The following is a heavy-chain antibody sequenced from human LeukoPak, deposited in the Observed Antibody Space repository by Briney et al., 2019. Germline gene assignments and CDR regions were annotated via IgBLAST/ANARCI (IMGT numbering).Heavy chain of an antibody. Sequence: ASVKVSCKASGYTFTGYYMHWVRQAPGQGLEWMGRINPNSGGTNYAQKFQGRVTMTRDTSISTAYMELSRLRSDDTAVYYCARDKRVYYGSGSQNWGQGTLVTVSS. CDR3: ARDKRVYYGSGSQN. V-gene: IGHV1-2*06. CDR2: INPNSGGT. D-gene: IGHD3-10*01. J-gene: IGHJ4*02. CDR1: GYTFTGYY.